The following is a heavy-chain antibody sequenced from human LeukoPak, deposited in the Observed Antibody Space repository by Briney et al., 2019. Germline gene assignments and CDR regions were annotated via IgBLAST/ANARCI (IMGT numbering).Heavy chain of an antibody. CDR1: GFTFSSYE. V-gene: IGHV3-48*03. Sequence: GGSLRLSCAASGFTFSSYEMNWVRQAPGKGLEWVSYISSSGSTIYYADSVKGRFTISRDNTKNSLYLQMNSLRAEDTAVYYCARRGYSSSPVDYWGQGTLVTVPS. D-gene: IGHD6-13*01. CDR3: ARRGYSSSPVDY. CDR2: ISSSGSTI. J-gene: IGHJ4*02.